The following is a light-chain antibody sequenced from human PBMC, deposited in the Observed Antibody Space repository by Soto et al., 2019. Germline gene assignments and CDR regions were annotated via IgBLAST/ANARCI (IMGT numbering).Light chain of an antibody. CDR2: DVS. CDR3: WSYAGSNSVV. J-gene: IGLJ2*01. Sequence: QSALTQPRSVSGSPGQSVTISCTGTSSDVGGYNYVSWYQHHPGKAPKLMIYDVSKRPSGVPDRFSGSKSGNTASLTISGLQAEDEADYHCWSYAGSNSVVFGEGTKLTVL. CDR1: SSDVGGYNY. V-gene: IGLV2-11*01.